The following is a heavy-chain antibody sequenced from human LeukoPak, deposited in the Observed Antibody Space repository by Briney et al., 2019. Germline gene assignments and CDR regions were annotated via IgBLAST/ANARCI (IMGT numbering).Heavy chain of an antibody. J-gene: IGHJ4*02. CDR2: IYYSGST. CDR3: ARVRVVVVAATGYFDY. V-gene: IGHV4-39*07. CDR1: GGSISSSGYY. D-gene: IGHD2-15*01. Sequence: SETLSLTCTVSGGSISSSGYYWGWIRQPPGKGLEWIGSIYYSGSTYYNPSLKSRVTISVDTSKNQFSLKLSSVTAADTAVYYCARVRVVVVAATGYFDYWGQGTLVTVSS.